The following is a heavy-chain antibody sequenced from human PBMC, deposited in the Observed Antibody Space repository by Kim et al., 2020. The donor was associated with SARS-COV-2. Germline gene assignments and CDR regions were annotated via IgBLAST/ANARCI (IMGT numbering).Heavy chain of an antibody. CDR3: DSARRYDILIPQYYSYY. Sequence: GGSLRLSCAASGFTFSDYSMRWIRQAPGKGLEWVSHISSSSNYTNYADSVKGRCTLSSASANTSQNLQMKILSAKNTDTYDCDSARRYDILIPQYYSYY. V-gene: IGHV3-11*03. CDR2: ISSSSNYT. J-gene: IGHJ6*03. D-gene: IGHD3-9*01. CDR1: GFTFSDYS.